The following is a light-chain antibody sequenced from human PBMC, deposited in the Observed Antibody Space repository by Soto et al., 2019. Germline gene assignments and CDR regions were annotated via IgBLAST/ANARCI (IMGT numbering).Light chain of an antibody. CDR2: GAS. CDR3: QQYGTSPIT. CDR1: QSVSSSY. Sequence: EIVLTQSPGTLSLSPGERATLSCRASQSVSSSYLVWYQQKPGQAPRLLIYGASSRATGIPDRFSGSGSGTDFTLTISRLEPEDFAVYYCQQYGTSPITFGQGTRPEIK. J-gene: IGKJ5*01. V-gene: IGKV3-20*01.